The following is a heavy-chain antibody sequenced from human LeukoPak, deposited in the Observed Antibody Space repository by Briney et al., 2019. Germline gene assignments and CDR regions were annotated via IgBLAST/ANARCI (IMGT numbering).Heavy chain of an antibody. D-gene: IGHD6-13*01. V-gene: IGHV4-61*02. Sequence: SEALSLTCTVSGGSISSGSYYWSWIRQPAGKGLEWIGRIYTSGSTNYNPSLKSRVTISVDTSKNQFSLKLSSVTAADTAVYYCARAGRVNRIAAAGRTYRGYFDLWGRGTLVTVSS. CDR2: IYTSGST. CDR3: ARAGRVNRIAAAGRTYRGYFDL. J-gene: IGHJ2*01. CDR1: GGSISSGSYY.